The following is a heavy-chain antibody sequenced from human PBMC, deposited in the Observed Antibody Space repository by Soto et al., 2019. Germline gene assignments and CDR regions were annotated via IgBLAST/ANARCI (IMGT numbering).Heavy chain of an antibody. CDR1: GFTFSSYS. J-gene: IGHJ4*02. CDR2: ISSSSSTI. CDR3: ASRVDEYSYGFGDY. V-gene: IGHV3-48*02. D-gene: IGHD5-18*01. Sequence: PGGSLRLSCAASGFTFSSYSMNWVRQAPGKGLEWVSYISSSSSTIYYADTEKGRFTISRDNAKNSLYLQMNSLRDEDTAVYYCASRVDEYSYGFGDYWGQGTLVTVSS.